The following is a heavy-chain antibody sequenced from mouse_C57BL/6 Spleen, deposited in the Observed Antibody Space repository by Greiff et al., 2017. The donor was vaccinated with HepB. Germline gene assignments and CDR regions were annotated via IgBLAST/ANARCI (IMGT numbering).Heavy chain of an antibody. CDR1: GYTFTSYW. Sequence: VQLQQPGAELVMPGASVKLSCKASGYTFTSYWMHWVKQRPGQGLEWIGEIDPSDSYTNYNQKFKGKSTLTVDKSSSTAYMQLSSLTSEDSAVYYCARSASMVTTVDYWGQGTTLTVSS. CDR3: ARSASMVTTVDY. J-gene: IGHJ2*01. V-gene: IGHV1-69*01. D-gene: IGHD2-2*01. CDR2: IDPSDSYT.